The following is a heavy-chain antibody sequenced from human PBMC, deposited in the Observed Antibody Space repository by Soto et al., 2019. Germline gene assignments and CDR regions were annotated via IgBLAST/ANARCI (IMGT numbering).Heavy chain of an antibody. CDR1: GGSISGGGYY. V-gene: IGHV4-31*03. Sequence: SETLSLTCSVSGGSISGGGYYWSWIRQRPGKGLDWIGYIYSSGSTYYNPSLKSRITISVDTSQNQFSLKLSSVTAADTAVYYCARDLGRVGALSYGMDVWGKGTTVTVSA. CDR3: ARDLGRVGALSYGMDV. D-gene: IGHD3-10*01. CDR2: IYSSGST. J-gene: IGHJ6*04.